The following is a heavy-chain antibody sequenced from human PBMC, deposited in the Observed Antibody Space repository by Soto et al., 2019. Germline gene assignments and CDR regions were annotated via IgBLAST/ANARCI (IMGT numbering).Heavy chain of an antibody. Sequence: ESLKISSKGSGYSFNSYWIGGVRQMPGKGLEWMGIIHPGDSDTRYSPSFQGQVTISADKSISTAYLQWSSLKASDTAMYYCALGHRNYYYYMDVWGKGTTVTVSS. CDR1: GYSFNSYW. D-gene: IGHD3-16*01. V-gene: IGHV5-51*01. J-gene: IGHJ6*03. CDR2: IHPGDSDT. CDR3: ALGHRNYYYYMDV.